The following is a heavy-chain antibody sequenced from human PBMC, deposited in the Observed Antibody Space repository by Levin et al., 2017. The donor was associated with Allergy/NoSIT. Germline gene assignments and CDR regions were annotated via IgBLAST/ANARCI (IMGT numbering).Heavy chain of an antibody. CDR3: AGEPRSAFDI. CDR2: LNSDGSST. V-gene: IGHV3-74*01. Sequence: GGSLRLSCAASGFTFSSYWMHWVRQAPGKGLVWVSRLNSDGSSTVYADSVKGRFTLSRDNAKNTLYPKMNSLRADDTSVYYCAGEPRSAFDIWGQGTMVTVSS. D-gene: IGHD6-13*01. CDR1: GFTFSSYW. J-gene: IGHJ3*02.